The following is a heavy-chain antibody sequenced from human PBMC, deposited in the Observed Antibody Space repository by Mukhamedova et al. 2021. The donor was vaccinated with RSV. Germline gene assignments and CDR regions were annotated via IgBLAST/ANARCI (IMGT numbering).Heavy chain of an antibody. Sequence: GPFTIPRPNAKNSLYLQMNSLRAEDTAVYYCARRGSSLLDYWGQGTLVTVSS. J-gene: IGHJ4*02. V-gene: IGHV3-48*03. CDR3: ARRGSSLLDY. D-gene: IGHD1-26*01.